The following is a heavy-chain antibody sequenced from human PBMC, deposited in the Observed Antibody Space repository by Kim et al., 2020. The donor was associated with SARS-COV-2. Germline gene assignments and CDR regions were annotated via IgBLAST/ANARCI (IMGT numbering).Heavy chain of an antibody. CDR3: ARNPRFGVVIGGYYYYGMDV. V-gene: IGHV3-48*03. J-gene: IGHJ6*02. D-gene: IGHD3-3*01. Sequence: GGSLRLSCAASGFTFSSYEMNWVRQAPGKGLEWVSYISSSGSTIYYADSVKGRFTISRDNAKNSLYLQMNSLRAEDTAVYYCARNPRFGVVIGGYYYYGMDVWGQGTTVTVSS. CDR2: ISSSGSTI. CDR1: GFTFSSYE.